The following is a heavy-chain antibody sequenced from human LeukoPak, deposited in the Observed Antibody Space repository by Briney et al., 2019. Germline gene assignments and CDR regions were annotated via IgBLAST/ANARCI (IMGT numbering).Heavy chain of an antibody. D-gene: IGHD3-3*01. CDR1: GYTFPDYY. V-gene: IGHV1-2*02. Sequence: ASVKVSCKASGYTFPDYYMHWLRQAPGQGLEWMGWMHPNGGGTNYAQKFQGRVTMTRDTSISTAYMDLSSLRSDDTAVYYCARHTTIFGVAIIDIWGQGTMVTVSS. CDR2: MHPNGGGT. J-gene: IGHJ3*02. CDR3: ARHTTIFGVAIIDI.